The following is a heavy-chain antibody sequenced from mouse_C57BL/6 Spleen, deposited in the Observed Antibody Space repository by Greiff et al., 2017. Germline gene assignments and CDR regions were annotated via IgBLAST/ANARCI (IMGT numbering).Heavy chain of an antibody. CDR3: ARWLLPCGYFDV. J-gene: IGHJ1*03. CDR1: GYTFTSYW. D-gene: IGHD2-3*01. CDR2: IHPNSGST. Sequence: QVKLLQPRAGLVKPGASVKLSCTASGYTFTSYWMPWVKQRPGQGLEWIGMIHPNSGSTNYNEKFKSKTTLTVDKSSSTAYMQLSSLTSEDSAVYYCARWLLPCGYFDVWGTGTSVTVSS. V-gene: IGHV1-64*01.